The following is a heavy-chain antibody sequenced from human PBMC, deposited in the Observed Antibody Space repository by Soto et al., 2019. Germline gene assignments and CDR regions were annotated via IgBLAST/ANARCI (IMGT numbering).Heavy chain of an antibody. D-gene: IGHD3-10*01. J-gene: IGHJ4*02. CDR1: GNTFTSYD. V-gene: IGHV1-8*01. Sequence: GASVKVSCKASGNTFTSYDINWVRQATGHGLEWMGWINPNSGNIGYAQKFQGRVTMTRDTAIRTAYMEVSRLRSDDTAVYYCARGRAWGSYYLLDYWGQGTLVTVSS. CDR2: INPNSGNI. CDR3: ARGRAWGSYYLLDY.